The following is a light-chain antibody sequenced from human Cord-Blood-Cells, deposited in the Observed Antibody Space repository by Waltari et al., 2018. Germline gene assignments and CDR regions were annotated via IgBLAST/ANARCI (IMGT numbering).Light chain of an antibody. CDR1: QSISSW. J-gene: IGKJ1*01. V-gene: IGKV1-5*03. CDR3: QQYNSYST. CDR2: KAS. Sequence: DIQMTQSPSTLSASVGDRVTITCRASQSISSWLAWYQQKPGKGPKLLIYKASSSESGVPSRFSGSGSGTEFTLTISSLQPDDFATYYCQQYNSYSTFGQGTKVEIK.